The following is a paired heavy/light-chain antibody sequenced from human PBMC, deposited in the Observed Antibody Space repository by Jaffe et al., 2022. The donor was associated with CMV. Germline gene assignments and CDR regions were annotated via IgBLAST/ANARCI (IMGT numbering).Light chain of an antibody. J-gene: IGKJ4*01. CDR2: AAS. V-gene: IGKV1-12*01. CDR3: QQVNSFPLT. CDR1: QGVNSW. Sequence: DIQMTQSPSFVSASVGDRVSITCRASQGVNSWVSWYQQQPGKAPKLLIYAASTLQSGVPSRFSGSRSGTDFTLTISSLQPEDFATYYCQQVNSFPLTFGGGTKVEI.
Heavy chain of an antibody. Sequence: QVQLQESGPGLVKPSETLSLTCTVSGASISGFYWSWIRQPAGKGLEWIGRIYSSGYTNYNPSLNSQITMSVDTSKNQFSLKVNSVTAADTAVYYCARDKLGGYSAFDIWGQGTMVTVSS. CDR3: ARDKLGGYSAFDI. J-gene: IGHJ3*02. CDR1: GASISGFY. CDR2: IYSSGYT. D-gene: IGHD7-27*01. V-gene: IGHV4-4*07.